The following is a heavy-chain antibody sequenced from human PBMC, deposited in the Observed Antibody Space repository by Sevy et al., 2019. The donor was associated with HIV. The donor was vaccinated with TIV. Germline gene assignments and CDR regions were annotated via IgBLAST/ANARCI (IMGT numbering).Heavy chain of an antibody. Sequence: ASVKVSCKASGGTFSSYAISWVRQAPGQGLEWMGGIIPIFGTANDAQKFQGRVTITADESTSTAYMELSSLRSEDTAVYYCARGADYSKHYYYYYMDVWGKGTTVTVSS. V-gene: IGHV1-69*13. CDR1: GGTFSSYA. J-gene: IGHJ6*03. D-gene: IGHD4-4*01. CDR2: IIPIFGTA. CDR3: ARGADYSKHYYYYYMDV.